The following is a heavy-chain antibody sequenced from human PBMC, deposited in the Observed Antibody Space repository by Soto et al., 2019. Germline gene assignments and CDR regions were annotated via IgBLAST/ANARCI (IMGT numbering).Heavy chain of an antibody. Sequence: SETLSLTCTVSGGSVTGFYWSWIRQPPGKRLEWIGYIFHSGSSNYNPSLKSRVTISVDTSKSQVSLRLPSVTAADTAVYYCGRCPGLGVAHIDYWGRGTLVTVSS. V-gene: IGHV4-59*02. J-gene: IGHJ4*02. D-gene: IGHD6-19*01. CDR2: IFHSGSS. CDR3: GRCPGLGVAHIDY. CDR1: GGSVTGFY.